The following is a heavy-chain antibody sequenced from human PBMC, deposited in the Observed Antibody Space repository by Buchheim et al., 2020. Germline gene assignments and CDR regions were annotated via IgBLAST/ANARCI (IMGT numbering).Heavy chain of an antibody. CDR2: ISHHGRNI. V-gene: IGHV3-30*03. J-gene: IGHJ6*02. D-gene: IGHD3-3*01. Sequence: QVQLVQSGGGVVQPGGSLTLSCAASGFSLSTYSMYWVRQAPGKGLEWVAVISHHGRNIFYGGSVKGRFTISRDTSKSTLHLQMNSLRAEDTALYYCARGVCWSGNCFYYFGMEVWGQGTT. CDR1: GFSLSTYS. CDR3: ARGVCWSGNCFYYFGMEV.